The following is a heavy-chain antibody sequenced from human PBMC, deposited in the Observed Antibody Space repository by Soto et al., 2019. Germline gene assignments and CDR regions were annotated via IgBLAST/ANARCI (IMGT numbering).Heavy chain of an antibody. CDR2: IYHSGST. V-gene: IGHV4-4*02. CDR1: GGSISSSNW. D-gene: IGHD1-26*01. J-gene: IGHJ5*02. Sequence: SETLSLTCAVSGGSISSSNWWSWVRQPPGKGLEWIGEIYHSGSTNYNPSLKSRVTISVDKSKNQFSLKLSSVTAADTAVYYCATLHREVGHTLNWFDPWGEGTLVTFSS. CDR3: ATLHREVGHTLNWFDP.